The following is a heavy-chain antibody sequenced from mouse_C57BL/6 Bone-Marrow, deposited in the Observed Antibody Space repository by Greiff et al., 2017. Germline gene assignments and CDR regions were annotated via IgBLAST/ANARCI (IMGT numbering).Heavy chain of an antibody. V-gene: IGHV1-81*01. Sequence: VQLQQSGAELARPGASVKLSCKASGYTFTSYGISWVKQRTGQGLEWIGEIYPRSGNTYYNEKFKGKATLTADKSSSTAYMELRSLTAEDSAVYFCARRYYGRSWFAYWGQGTLVTVSA. J-gene: IGHJ3*01. CDR1: GYTFTSYG. D-gene: IGHD1-1*01. CDR3: ARRYYGRSWFAY. CDR2: IYPRSGNT.